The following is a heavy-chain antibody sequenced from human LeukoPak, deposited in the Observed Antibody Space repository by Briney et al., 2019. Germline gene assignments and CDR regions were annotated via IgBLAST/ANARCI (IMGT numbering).Heavy chain of an antibody. CDR2: ISGSGGST. Sequence: SGGSLRLSCAASGFTFSSYAMSWVRQAPGKGLEWVSAISGSGGSTYYADSVKGRFTIPRDNSKNTLYLQMNSLRAEDTAVYYCATAPHIVVVPAARRTSGYWGQGTLVTVSS. CDR1: GFTFSSYA. D-gene: IGHD2-2*01. CDR3: ATAPHIVVVPAARRTSGY. V-gene: IGHV3-23*01. J-gene: IGHJ4*02.